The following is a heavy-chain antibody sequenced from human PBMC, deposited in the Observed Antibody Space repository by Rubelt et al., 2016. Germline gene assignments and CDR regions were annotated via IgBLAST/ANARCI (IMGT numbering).Heavy chain of an antibody. CDR1: VFTVSSNY. CDR3: ARGRELYYYGMDV. Sequence: SVFTVSSNYMSWVRQAPGKGLEWVSVIYSGGSTYYADSVKGRFTISRDNSKNTLYLQMNSLRAEDTAVYYCARGRELYYYGMDVWGQGTTVTVSS. V-gene: IGHV3-53*01. J-gene: IGHJ6*02. CDR2: IYSGGST. D-gene: IGHD1-7*01.